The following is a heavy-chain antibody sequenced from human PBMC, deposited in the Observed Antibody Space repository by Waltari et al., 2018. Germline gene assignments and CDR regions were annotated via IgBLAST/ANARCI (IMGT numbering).Heavy chain of an antibody. J-gene: IGHJ6*03. Sequence: QVQLHESGPGLVKPSETLSLTCAVSGYSIRSGSYWGWIGQAPGKGLEWVGSIYQSGTTHYNPSLKSRVTISIDTSKNQFSLRLNSMTAADTAVYYCVRDRRDITIFGAVTKYYYYMDVWGQGTTVTVPS. CDR3: VRDRRDITIFGAVTKYYYYMDV. CDR1: GYSIRSGSY. V-gene: IGHV4-38-2*02. CDR2: IYQSGTT. D-gene: IGHD3-3*01.